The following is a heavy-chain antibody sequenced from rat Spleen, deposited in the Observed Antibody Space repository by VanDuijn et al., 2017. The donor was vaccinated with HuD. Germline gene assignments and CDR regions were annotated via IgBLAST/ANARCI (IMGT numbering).Heavy chain of an antibody. D-gene: IGHD1-10*01. J-gene: IGHJ3*01. Sequence: EVQLMESGGGLVQPGRSLKLSCAASGFTFSDYYMAWVRQAPTKGLEWVAYITPGGASTHYRDSVKGRFTVSRDNAKSTLYLQMDSLRSEDTATYYCATTPYNNYRPFAYWGQGTLVTVSS. CDR2: ITPGGAST. CDR1: GFTFSDYY. V-gene: IGHV5-27*01. CDR3: ATTPYNNYRPFAY.